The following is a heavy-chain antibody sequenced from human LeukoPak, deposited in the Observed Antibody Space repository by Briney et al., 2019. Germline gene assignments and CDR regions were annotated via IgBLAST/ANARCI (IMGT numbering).Heavy chain of an antibody. D-gene: IGHD6-19*01. V-gene: IGHV4-59*08. Sequence: PSETLSLTCTVSGGSISNYYWSWIRQPPGKGLEWIGYIYYSGSTNYNPSLKSRVTISVDTSKNQFSLKLSSVTAADTAVYYCARRHSSGWYYFDYWGQGTLVTVSS. J-gene: IGHJ4*02. CDR2: IYYSGST. CDR3: ARRHSSGWYYFDY. CDR1: GGSISNYY.